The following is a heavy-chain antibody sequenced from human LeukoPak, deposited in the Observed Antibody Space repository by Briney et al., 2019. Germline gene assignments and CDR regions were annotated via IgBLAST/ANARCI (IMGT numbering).Heavy chain of an antibody. Sequence: GESLKISCKGSGYSFTNYWIGWVRQMPGKGLEWMGIIYPGDSDTRYSPSFQGQVTTSADKSISTAYLQWSSLKASDTAMYYCATHSGTNYYYFDYWGQGTLVTVSS. D-gene: IGHD1-26*01. CDR2: IYPGDSDT. J-gene: IGHJ4*02. V-gene: IGHV5-51*01. CDR3: ATHSGTNYYYFDY. CDR1: GYSFTNYW.